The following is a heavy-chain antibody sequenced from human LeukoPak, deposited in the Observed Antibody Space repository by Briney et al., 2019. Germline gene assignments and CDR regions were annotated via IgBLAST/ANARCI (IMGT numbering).Heavy chain of an antibody. J-gene: IGHJ4*02. CDR1: GFTFSRSG. D-gene: IGHD3-10*01. V-gene: IGHV3-30*18. CDR3: AKDSKGSGTYYDRYFDY. CDR2: ISYDERDE. Sequence: PGGSLRLFCSASGFTFSRSGIHWVRQAPGRGLAWVAVISYDERDEYYADSVKGRFTISRDNSKNTLYLQMNSLRAEDTAVYYCAKDSKGSGTYYDRYFDYWGQGTLVTVSS.